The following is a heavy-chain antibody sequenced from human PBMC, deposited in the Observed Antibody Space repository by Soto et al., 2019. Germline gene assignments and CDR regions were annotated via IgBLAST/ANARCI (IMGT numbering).Heavy chain of an antibody. CDR3: ARVPDR. CDR1: GGYISSGGYS. CDR2: IYHSGST. J-gene: IGHJ5*02. D-gene: IGHD2-2*01. Sequence: SVTLSLTCAVSGGYISSGGYSWSWIRQPPGKGLEWIGYIYHSGSTYYNPSLKSRVTISVDRSKNQFSLKLSSVTAADTAVYYCARVPDRWGQGTLVTVSS. V-gene: IGHV4-30-2*01.